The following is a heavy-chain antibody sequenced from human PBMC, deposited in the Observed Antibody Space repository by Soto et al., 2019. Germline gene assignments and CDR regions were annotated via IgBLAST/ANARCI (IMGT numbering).Heavy chain of an antibody. V-gene: IGHV1-58*01. Sequence: SVKVSCKASGFTFTSSAFQWVRQARGQRLEWIGWIAVGSGYTNYAQRFRDRVTLTRDMSTTTTYMELSRLTSEDTAIYYCAADATAWQQMVPSDYWGQGTLVTVSS. CDR3: AADATAWQQMVPSDY. CDR2: IAVGSGYT. CDR1: GFTFTSSA. J-gene: IGHJ4*02. D-gene: IGHD2-8*01.